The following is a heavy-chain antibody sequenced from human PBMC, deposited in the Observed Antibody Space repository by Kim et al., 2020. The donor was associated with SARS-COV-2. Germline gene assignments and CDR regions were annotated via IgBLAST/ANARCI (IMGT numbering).Heavy chain of an antibody. V-gene: IGHV3-9*01. D-gene: IGHD6-13*01. J-gene: IGHJ4*02. Sequence: GGSLRLSCAASGFTFDDYAMHWVRQAPGKGLEWVSGISWNSGSIGYADSVKGRFTISRDNAKNSLYLQMNSLRAEDTALYYCAKDMFLQQLAFDYWGQGTLVTVSS. CDR2: ISWNSGSI. CDR3: AKDMFLQQLAFDY. CDR1: GFTFDDYA.